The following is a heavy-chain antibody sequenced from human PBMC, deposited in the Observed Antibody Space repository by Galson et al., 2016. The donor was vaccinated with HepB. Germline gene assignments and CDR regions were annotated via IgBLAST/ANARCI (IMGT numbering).Heavy chain of an antibody. Sequence: LVKPTQTLTLTCTFSGFSLSTSGVGVGWIRQPPGKALEWLALIYWDDDRRYSPSLKTRLTISKDTSKNQVVLTMSDMEPGDTATYHCARSAGGNFYFDYWGQGTLVTVSS. D-gene: IGHD4-23*01. V-gene: IGHV2-5*02. CDR2: IYWDDDR. J-gene: IGHJ4*02. CDR1: GFSLSTSGVG. CDR3: ARSAGGNFYFDY.